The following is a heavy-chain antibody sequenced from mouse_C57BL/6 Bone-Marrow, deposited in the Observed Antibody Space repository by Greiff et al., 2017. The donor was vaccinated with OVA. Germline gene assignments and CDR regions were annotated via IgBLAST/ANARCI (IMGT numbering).Heavy chain of an antibody. J-gene: IGHJ2*01. CDR2: IRNKANNHAT. CDR1: GFTFSDAW. D-gene: IGHD3-2*02. Sequence: EVQRVESGGGLVQPGGSMKLSCAASGFTFSDAWMDWVRQSPEKGLEWVAEIRNKANNHATYYAESVKGRFTITRDEYKSSGYLQMNSLRAEDTGIYYCTNRGYAGYFDYWGQGTTLTVSS. CDR3: TNRGYAGYFDY. V-gene: IGHV6-6*01.